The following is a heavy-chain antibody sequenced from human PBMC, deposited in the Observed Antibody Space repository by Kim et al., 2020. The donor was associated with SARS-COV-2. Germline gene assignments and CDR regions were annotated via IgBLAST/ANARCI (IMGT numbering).Heavy chain of an antibody. CDR3: ARQIGELTARIFDY. V-gene: IGHV4-39*01. J-gene: IGHJ4*02. CDR1: GGSISSSSYY. D-gene: IGHD3-3*01. Sequence: SETLSLTCTVSGGSISSSSYYWGWIRQPPGKGLEWIGSIYYSGSTYYNPSLKSRVTISVDTSKNQFSLKLSSVTAADTAVYYCARQIGELTARIFDYWGQGTLVTVSS. CDR2: IYYSGST.